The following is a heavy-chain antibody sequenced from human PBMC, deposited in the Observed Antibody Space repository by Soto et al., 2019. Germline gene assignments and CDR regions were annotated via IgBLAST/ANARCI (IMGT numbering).Heavy chain of an antibody. J-gene: IGHJ4*02. CDR2: ISSYGADT. CDR3: VKEGYMRSDWYGQFDY. D-gene: IGHD6-19*01. Sequence: GGSVRLSXSASGFTFTSYAMHWVRQAPGKGLEFVSAISSYGADTYYADSVKGRFAISRDNSKNTLYLQMSSLRAEDTALYYCVKEGYMRSDWYGQFDYWGQGALVTVSS. CDR1: GFTFTSYA. V-gene: IGHV3-64D*06.